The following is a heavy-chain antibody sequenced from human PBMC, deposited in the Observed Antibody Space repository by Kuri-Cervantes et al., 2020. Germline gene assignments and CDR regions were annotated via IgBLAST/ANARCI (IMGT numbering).Heavy chain of an antibody. CDR3: ARGYAIAVAGSTPDY. CDR2: IIPIFGTA. V-gene: IGHV1-69*13. Sequence: SVKVSCKASGGTFSSYAISWVRQAPGQGLEWMGGIIPIFGTANYAQKFQGRVTITADESTSTAYMELSSLRSEGTAVYYCARGYAIAVAGSTPDYWGQGTLVTVSS. D-gene: IGHD6-19*01. CDR1: GGTFSSYA. J-gene: IGHJ4*02.